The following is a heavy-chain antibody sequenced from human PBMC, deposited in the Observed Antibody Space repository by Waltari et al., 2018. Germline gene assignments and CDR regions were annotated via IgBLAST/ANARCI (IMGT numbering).Heavy chain of an antibody. V-gene: IGHV5-51*01. D-gene: IGHD2-21*01. CDR1: GYSFNSYW. CDR2: IYPGDSDS. CDR3: ARLEVMATGKYYFDY. J-gene: IGHJ4*02. Sequence: EVQLVQSGAEVKKPGESLKISCTGSGYSFNSYWIGWVRQMPGKGLEWMAIIYPGDSDSRYSPPFQGQVTISVDKSINTAYLQWNNLKTSDSAIYYCARLEVMATGKYYFDYWGQGTLVTVSS.